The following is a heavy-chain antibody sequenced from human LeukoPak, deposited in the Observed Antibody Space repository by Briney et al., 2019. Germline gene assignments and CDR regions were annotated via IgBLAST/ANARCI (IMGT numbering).Heavy chain of an antibody. CDR3: ARVGGGGGSFFDL. D-gene: IGHD2-15*01. J-gene: IGHJ4*02. CDR1: GFTFSSYE. CDR2: ISSSGSTI. Sequence: GGSLRLSCAASGFTFSSYEMNWVRQAPGKGLEWVSNISSSGSTIYYADSVKGRFTISRDNSKNTLYLQMNSLRAADTAVYYCARVGGGGGSFFDLWGQGTLVTVSS. V-gene: IGHV3-48*03.